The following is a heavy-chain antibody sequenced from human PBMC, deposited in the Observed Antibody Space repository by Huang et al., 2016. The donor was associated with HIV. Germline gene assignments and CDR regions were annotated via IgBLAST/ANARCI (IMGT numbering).Heavy chain of an antibody. CDR3: ARILMYYNSSGYGFDY. J-gene: IGHJ4*02. Sequence: QVQLQQWGAGLLKPSETLSLTCAVYGGSFSGYYWSWIRQPPGKGLERIGEINHSGSTNYNPSLKSRVTISVDTSKNQFSLKLSSVTAADTAVYYCARILMYYNSSGYGFDYWGQGTLVTVSS. V-gene: IGHV4-34*01. D-gene: IGHD3-22*01. CDR2: INHSGST. CDR1: GGSFSGYY.